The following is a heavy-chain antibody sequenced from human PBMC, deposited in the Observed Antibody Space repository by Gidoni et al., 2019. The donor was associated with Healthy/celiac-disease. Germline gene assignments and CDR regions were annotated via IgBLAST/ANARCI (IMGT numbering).Heavy chain of an antibody. CDR1: GVTSRSYA. CDR2: ISGSGGSR. Sequence: EEQQLESGGGLVQPGGSLCLSCTAAGVTSRSYAMSWVRQAPGKGLEWVSAISGSGGSRYYADSGKGRFTISRDNSKNTLYLQMNSLRAEDTAVYYCATNPDDFWSGYFDYCGQGTLVTVSS. V-gene: IGHV3-23*01. D-gene: IGHD3-3*01. J-gene: IGHJ4*02. CDR3: ATNPDDFWSGYFDY.